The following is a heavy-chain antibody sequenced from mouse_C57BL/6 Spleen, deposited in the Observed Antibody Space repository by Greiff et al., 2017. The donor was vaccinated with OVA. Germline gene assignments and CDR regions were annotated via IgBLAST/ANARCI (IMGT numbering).Heavy chain of an antibody. V-gene: IGHV1-78*01. CDR3: AREGYYGSSYPFDY. CDR1: GYTFTDHT. Sequence: VKLVESDAELVKPGASVKISCKVSGYTFTDHTIHWMKQRPEQGLEWIGYIYPRDGSTKYNEKFKGKATLTADKSSSTAYMQLNSLTSEDSAVYFCAREGYYGSSYPFDYWGQGTTLTVSS. J-gene: IGHJ2*01. D-gene: IGHD1-1*01. CDR2: IYPRDGST.